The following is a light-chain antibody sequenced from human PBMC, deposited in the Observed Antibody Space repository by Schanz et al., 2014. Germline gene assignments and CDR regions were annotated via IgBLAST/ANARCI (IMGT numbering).Light chain of an antibody. J-gene: IGLJ2*01. CDR3: TSYAGSNQVV. Sequence: QSALTQPPSASGSPGQSVTISCTGTSSDVGGYKYVSWYQQHPGKAPKLMIYEVSKRPSGVPDRFSASKSGNTASLTVSGLQADDEADYYCTSYAGSNQVVFGGGTKLTV. V-gene: IGLV2-8*01. CDR2: EVS. CDR1: SSDVGGYKY.